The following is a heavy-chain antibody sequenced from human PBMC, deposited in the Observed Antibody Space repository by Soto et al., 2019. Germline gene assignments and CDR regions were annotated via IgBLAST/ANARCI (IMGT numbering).Heavy chain of an antibody. CDR2: IYHSGSP. CDR1: SGSIFTTNW. V-gene: IGHV4-4*02. J-gene: IGHJ3*01. Sequence: QVQLQESGPGLVKPSGTLSLTCAASSGSIFTTNWWSWVRQSPGRGLQWIGDIYHSGSPKYNPSLKSRHSISIDKSKDRFFLSLTSVTAADTAVYYCARKPDVATAKVGGGYVFDVWGQGTMVTVSS. D-gene: IGHD3-16*01. CDR3: ARKPDVATAKVGGGYVFDV.